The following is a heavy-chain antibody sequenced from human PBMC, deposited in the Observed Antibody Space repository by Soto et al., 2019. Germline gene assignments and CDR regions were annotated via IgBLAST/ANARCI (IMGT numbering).Heavy chain of an antibody. D-gene: IGHD3-3*01. CDR2: IYPSDSDT. CDR1: GYNFPGYW. J-gene: IGHJ4*02. Sequence: XESLKISITGCGYNFPGYWIAWVRPMPGKGLELMGIIYPSDSDTGYRPSFQGQVTISADKSSSSAYLQWSSLTASDTAMYYCARGGVSTRTFDYWGQDPPVTVS. V-gene: IGHV5-51*01. CDR3: ARGGVSTRTFDY.